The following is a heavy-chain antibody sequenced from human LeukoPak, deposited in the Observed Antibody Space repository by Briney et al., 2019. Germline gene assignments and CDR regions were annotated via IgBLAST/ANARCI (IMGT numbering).Heavy chain of an antibody. CDR1: GYTFTGYY. Sequence: APVKLSCKASGYTFTGYYMNWVRQAPGQGLEWMGWINPKSGGTNYAKKFQGRVTMTRDTSISTAYMELSRLRSDDTAVYYCARGTTIFGVVTHYGMDDWGQGTTVTVSS. J-gene: IGHJ6*02. CDR2: INPKSGGT. D-gene: IGHD3-3*01. CDR3: ARGTTIFGVVTHYGMDD. V-gene: IGHV1-2*02.